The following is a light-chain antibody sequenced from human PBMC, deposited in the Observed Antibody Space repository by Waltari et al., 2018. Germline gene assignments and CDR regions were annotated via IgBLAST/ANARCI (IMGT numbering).Light chain of an antibody. CDR1: RSILSSANNKNY. Sequence: DIVMTQSPDSLAMSLGERATTNCRSSRSILSSANNKNYLGLYQKKPGQPPKLLFYWASTRQSGVPDRFSASGSGTDFSLTISSLQAEDVAVYYCQEYYTIPPWAFGQGTKVEIK. CDR3: QEYYTIPPWA. CDR2: WAS. V-gene: IGKV4-1*01. J-gene: IGKJ1*01.